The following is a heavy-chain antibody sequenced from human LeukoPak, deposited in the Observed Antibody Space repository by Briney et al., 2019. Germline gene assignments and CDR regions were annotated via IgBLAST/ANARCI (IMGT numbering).Heavy chain of an antibody. D-gene: IGHD1-26*01. J-gene: IGHJ4*02. CDR3: ARTEVSGSYLAGGSDY. CDR2: INPNSGGT. Sequence: PEASVKVSCKASVYTFTGYYMHWVRQAPGQGLEWMGRINPNSGGTNYAQKFQGRVTMTRDTSISTAYMELSRLRSDDTAVYYCARTEVSGSYLAGGSDYWGQGTPVTVSS. CDR1: VYTFTGYY. V-gene: IGHV1-2*06.